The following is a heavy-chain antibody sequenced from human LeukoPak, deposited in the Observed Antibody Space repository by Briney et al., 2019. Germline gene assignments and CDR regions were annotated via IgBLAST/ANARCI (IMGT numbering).Heavy chain of an antibody. V-gene: IGHV4-59*01. Sequence: SETLSLTCTVSGGSIGSYYWNWIRQPPGKGLEWIGYIYYSGSTNYNPSLKSRVTISVDTSKNQFSLKLSSVTAADTAVYYCARDTAAAGSGFDYWGQGTLVTVSS. D-gene: IGHD6-13*01. CDR3: ARDTAAAGSGFDY. CDR2: IYYSGST. J-gene: IGHJ4*02. CDR1: GGSIGSYY.